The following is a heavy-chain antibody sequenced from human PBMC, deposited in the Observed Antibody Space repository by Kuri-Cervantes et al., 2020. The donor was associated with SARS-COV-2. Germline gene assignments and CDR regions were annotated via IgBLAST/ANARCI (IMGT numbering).Heavy chain of an antibody. Sequence: ASVKVSCKASGYTFTSYGISWVRQAPGQGLEWMGWISAYNGNTNYAQKLQGRVTMTTDTSTSTAYMELRSLRSEDTAVYYCARGPNYCGGDCYELEAEYFQHWGQGTLVTVSS. J-gene: IGHJ1*01. V-gene: IGHV1-18*01. CDR2: ISAYNGNT. CDR3: ARGPNYCGGDCYELEAEYFQH. CDR1: GYTFTSYG. D-gene: IGHD2-21*01.